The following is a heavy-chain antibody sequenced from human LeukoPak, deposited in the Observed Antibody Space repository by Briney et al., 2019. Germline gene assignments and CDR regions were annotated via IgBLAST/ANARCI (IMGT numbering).Heavy chain of an antibody. D-gene: IGHD3-3*01. Sequence: VASVKVSCKASGYTFTSYDINWVRQATGQGLEWMGWMNPNSGNTGYAQKFQGRVTMTRNTSISTAYMELSSLRSEDTAVYYCARGGIRGIFGVVTSNWFDPWGQGTLVTVSS. V-gene: IGHV1-8*01. J-gene: IGHJ5*02. CDR2: MNPNSGNT. CDR3: ARGGIRGIFGVVTSNWFDP. CDR1: GYTFTSYD.